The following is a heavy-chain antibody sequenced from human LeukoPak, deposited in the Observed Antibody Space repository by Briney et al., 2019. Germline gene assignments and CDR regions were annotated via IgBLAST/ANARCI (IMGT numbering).Heavy chain of an antibody. CDR2: INPNSGGT. Sequence: ASVKVSCKASGYTFTGYYMHWVRQAPGQGLEWMGWINPNSGGTNYAQKFQGRVTMTEDTSTDTAYMELSSLRSEDTAVYYCATGVAGTYFDYWGQGTLVTVSS. D-gene: IGHD6-19*01. J-gene: IGHJ4*02. CDR3: ATGVAGTYFDY. CDR1: GYTFTGYY. V-gene: IGHV1-2*02.